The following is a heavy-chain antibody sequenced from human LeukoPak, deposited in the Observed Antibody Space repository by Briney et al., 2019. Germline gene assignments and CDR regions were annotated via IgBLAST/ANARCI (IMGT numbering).Heavy chain of an antibody. J-gene: IGHJ3*02. V-gene: IGHV4-4*07. CDR2: IYTTGSP. CDR1: GGSNSSSY. Sequence: PSETLSLTCTVSGGSNSSSYWSWIRQPAWKGLEWIGRIYTTGSPNYNPSLKSRVTMSVDTSKNQFSLKLNSVTAADTAVYYCARIYSAAFDIWGQGTMVTVSS. D-gene: IGHD2-21*01. CDR3: ARIYSAAFDI.